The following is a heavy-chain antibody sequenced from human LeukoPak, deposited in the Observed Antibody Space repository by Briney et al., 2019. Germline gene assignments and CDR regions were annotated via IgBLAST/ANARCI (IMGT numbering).Heavy chain of an antibody. J-gene: IGHJ6*02. D-gene: IGHD3-22*01. CDR1: GFAFSSYT. V-gene: IGHV3-21*01. CDR2: ISGGTYYI. CDR3: ARVDYYDSTYYGMDV. Sequence: GGSLRLSCVASGFAFSSYTINWVRQTPGKGLEWVSSISGGTYYIYYADSVRGRFTISRDNAKNSLYLQMNSLRAEDTAVYYCARVDYYDSTYYGMDVWGQGTTVTVSS.